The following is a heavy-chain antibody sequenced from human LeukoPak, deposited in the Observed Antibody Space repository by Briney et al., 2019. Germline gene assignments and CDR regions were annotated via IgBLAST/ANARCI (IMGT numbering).Heavy chain of an antibody. Sequence: PSETLSLTCIVSGGSISGHYWSWIRQPAGKGLEWIGHMDTSGHTNYNSSLMSRVTMSVDTSKNQFSLRLTSVTAADTAVYYCARHWSHSVAQFGRSYWFDPWGQGTLVTVSS. CDR1: GGSISGHY. D-gene: IGHD2-15*01. J-gene: IGHJ5*02. V-gene: IGHV4-4*07. CDR3: ARHWSHSVAQFGRSYWFDP. CDR2: MDTSGHT.